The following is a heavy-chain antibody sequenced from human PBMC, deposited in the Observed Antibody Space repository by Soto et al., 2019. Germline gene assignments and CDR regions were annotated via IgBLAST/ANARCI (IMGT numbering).Heavy chain of an antibody. CDR2: VSPENKNA. V-gene: IGHV1-8*01. D-gene: IGHD1-1*01. Sequence: QVQVIQSRAEVKKPGASVKVSCKTSGYTFTEYDINWVRQAPGQGPEYMGWVSPENKNAGYAPQFRGRVSMTTDTTISTANLEVTNLTYEDTAVYYWEVTTGYWGQGTMVTVSS. J-gene: IGHJ4*02. CDR1: GYTFTEYD. CDR3: EVTTGY.